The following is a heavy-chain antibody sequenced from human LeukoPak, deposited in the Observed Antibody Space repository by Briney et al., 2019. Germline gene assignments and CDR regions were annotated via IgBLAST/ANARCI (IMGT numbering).Heavy chain of an antibody. CDR1: GFTVSVNY. CDR2: IYSGGST. D-gene: IGHD2-2*01. J-gene: IGHJ5*02. V-gene: IGHV3-53*01. Sequence: PGGSLRLSCAAFGFTVSVNYMSWVRQAPGKGLEWVSVIYSGGSTYYADSVKGRFTISRDNSKNTLYLQMNSLKTEDTAVYYCTRARAMGYCSSTSCYAVWFDPWGQGTLVTVSS. CDR3: TRARAMGYCSSTSCYAVWFDP.